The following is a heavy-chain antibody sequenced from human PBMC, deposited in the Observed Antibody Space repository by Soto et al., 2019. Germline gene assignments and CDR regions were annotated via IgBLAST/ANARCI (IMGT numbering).Heavy chain of an antibody. J-gene: IGHJ6*02. D-gene: IGHD6-6*01. CDR1: GFTFSSYG. CDR2: IRYDGSNK. CDR3: ARQYSSSSYYYYGMDV. Sequence: PGGSLRLSCAASGFTFSSYGMHWVRQAPGKGLEWVAVIRYDGSNKYYADSVKGRFTISRDNSKNTLYLQMNSLRAEDTAVYYCARQYSSSSYYYYGMDVWGQGTTVTVSS. V-gene: IGHV3-33*01.